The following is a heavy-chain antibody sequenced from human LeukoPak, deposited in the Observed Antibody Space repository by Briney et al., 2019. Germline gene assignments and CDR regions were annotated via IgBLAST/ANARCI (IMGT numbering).Heavy chain of an antibody. CDR1: GFTFSSYS. J-gene: IGHJ6*03. CDR3: ARDGTGWFGEFQYYYYYMDV. V-gene: IGHV3-21*01. CDR2: ISSSSSYI. Sequence: GGSLRLSCAASGFTFSSYSMNWVRQAPGKGLEWVSSISSSSSYIYYADSVKGRFTISRDNAKNSLYLQMNSLRAEDTAVYYCARDGTGWFGEFQYYYYYMDVWGKGTTVTVSS. D-gene: IGHD3-10*01.